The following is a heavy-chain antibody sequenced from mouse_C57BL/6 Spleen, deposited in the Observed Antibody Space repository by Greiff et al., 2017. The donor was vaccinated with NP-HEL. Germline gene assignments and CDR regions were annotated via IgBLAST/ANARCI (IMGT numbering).Heavy chain of an antibody. CDR1: GYAFSSSW. D-gene: IGHD2-4*01. V-gene: IGHV1-82*01. CDR3: ASSGDYDVAYFAS. Sequence: VQLQQSGPELVKPGASVKISCKASGYAFSSSWMNWVKQRPGKGLEWIGRIYPGDGDTNYNGKFKGKATLTADKSSSTAYMQLSSLTSEDSAVYFCASSGDYDVAYFASWAKAPLSQSPQ. J-gene: IGHJ2*01. CDR2: IYPGDGDT.